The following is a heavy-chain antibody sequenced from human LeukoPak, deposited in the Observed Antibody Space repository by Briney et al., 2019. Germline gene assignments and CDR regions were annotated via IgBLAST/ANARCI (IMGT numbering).Heavy chain of an antibody. J-gene: IGHJ6*02. Sequence: GGSLRLSCAASGFTFSSYAMSWVRQAPGKGLEWVSAISGSGGSTYYADSVKGRFTISRDNSKNTLYLQMNSLRAEDTAVYYCATRVVPAAKNYYYYGMDVWGQGTTVTVSS. D-gene: IGHD2-2*01. CDR3: ATRVVPAAKNYYYYGMDV. CDR2: ISGSGGST. CDR1: GFTFSSYA. V-gene: IGHV3-23*01.